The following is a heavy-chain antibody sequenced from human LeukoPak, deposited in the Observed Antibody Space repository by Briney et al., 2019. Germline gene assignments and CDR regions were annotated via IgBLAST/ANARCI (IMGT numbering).Heavy chain of an antibody. V-gene: IGHV3-23*01. J-gene: IGHJ4*02. CDR3: AKARYYYGSGRPEYYFDY. Sequence: GGSLRLSCAASGFTFSSYAMSWVRQAPGKGLEWVSAISGSGGSTYYADSVKGRFTISRDNSKNTLYLQMNSLRAEDTAVYYCAKARYYYGSGRPEYYFDYWGQGTLVTVSS. CDR2: ISGSGGST. CDR1: GFTFSSYA. D-gene: IGHD3-10*01.